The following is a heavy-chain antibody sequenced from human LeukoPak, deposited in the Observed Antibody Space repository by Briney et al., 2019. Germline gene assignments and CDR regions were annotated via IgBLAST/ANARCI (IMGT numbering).Heavy chain of an antibody. CDR1: GGSFSGYY. J-gene: IGHJ1*01. CDR3: ARVSYDFWSGYYRPVEYFQH. V-gene: IGHV4-34*01. D-gene: IGHD3-3*01. CDR2: INDSGST. Sequence: SETLSLTCAVYGGSFSGYYWSWIRQPPGKGLEWIGEINDSGSTNYNPSLKSRVTISVDTSKSQFSLKLSSVTAADTAVYYCARVSYDFWSGYYRPVEYFQHWGQGTLVTVSS.